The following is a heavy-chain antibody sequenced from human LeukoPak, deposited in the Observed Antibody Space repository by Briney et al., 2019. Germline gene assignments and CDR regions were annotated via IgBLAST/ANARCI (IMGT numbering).Heavy chain of an antibody. V-gene: IGHV3-30*18. D-gene: IGHD4-23*01. J-gene: IGHJ4*02. CDR1: GFTFSSYG. CDR2: TSYDGSNR. Sequence: PGGSLRLSCAASGFTFSSYGMHWVRQAPGKGLEWVAATSYDGSNRHYADSVKGRFTISRDNSKNTLYLQINSLRDEDTAVYYCAKDITRYGVNAVYYWGQGTLFTVSS. CDR3: AKDITRYGVNAVYY.